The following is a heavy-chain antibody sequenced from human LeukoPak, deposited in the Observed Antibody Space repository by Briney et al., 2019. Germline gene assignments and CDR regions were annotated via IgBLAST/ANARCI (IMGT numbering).Heavy chain of an antibody. CDR2: IIPIFGTA. D-gene: IGHD6-13*01. CDR3: ARGQRYSSSWFGMDV. V-gene: IGHV1-69*13. CDR1: GGTFSSYA. J-gene: IGHJ6*02. Sequence: GASVKVSCKASGGTFSSYAISWVRQAPGQGLEWMGGIIPIFGTANYARKFQGRVTITADESTSTAYMELSSLRSEDTAVYYCARGQRYSSSWFGMDVWGQGTTVTVSS.